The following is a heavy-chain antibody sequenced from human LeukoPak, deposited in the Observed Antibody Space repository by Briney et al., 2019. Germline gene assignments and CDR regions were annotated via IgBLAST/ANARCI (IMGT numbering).Heavy chain of an antibody. D-gene: IGHD2-15*01. Sequence: PGGSLRLSCVASGFTFSGYEMRWVRQAPGKGLEWVSYISSSGSTIYYADSVKGRFTMSRDNAKNSVFLQMNSLRAEDTAVYYCARVEGYCSGGSCDEGFDYWGQGTLVTVSS. CDR2: ISSSGSTI. V-gene: IGHV3-48*03. J-gene: IGHJ4*02. CDR3: ARVEGYCSGGSCDEGFDY. CDR1: GFTFSGYE.